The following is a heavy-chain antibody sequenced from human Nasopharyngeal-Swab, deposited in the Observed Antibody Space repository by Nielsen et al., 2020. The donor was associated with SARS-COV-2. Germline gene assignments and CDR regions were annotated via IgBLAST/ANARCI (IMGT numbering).Heavy chain of an antibody. CDR1: GFRFSGYW. D-gene: IGHD1-7*01. Sequence: GGSLRLSCAASGFRFSGYWLSWVRQAPGKGLEWVANIRQDGGEKSYGDSVKGRFTISKDNAKNTMYLQMNSLRADDTAMYFCARDRSGETGTVGADWGQGTLVTVSS. CDR3: ARDRSGETGTVGAD. V-gene: IGHV3-7*01. J-gene: IGHJ4*02. CDR2: IRQDGGEK.